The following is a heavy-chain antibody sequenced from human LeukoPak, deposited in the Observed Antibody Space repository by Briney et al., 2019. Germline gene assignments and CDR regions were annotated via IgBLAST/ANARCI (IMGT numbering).Heavy chain of an antibody. CDR1: GFTVSSNY. D-gene: IGHD6-13*01. CDR3: ARTREYSSSWYNFDY. CDR2: IYSGGAT. J-gene: IGHJ4*02. Sequence: GGSLRLSCAASGFTVSSNYMSWVRQAPGKGLEWVSVIYSGGATYYADSVKGRFTISRDNSKNTLYLQMNSLRAEDTSVYYCARTREYSSSWYNFDYWGQGTLVTVSS. V-gene: IGHV3-66*01.